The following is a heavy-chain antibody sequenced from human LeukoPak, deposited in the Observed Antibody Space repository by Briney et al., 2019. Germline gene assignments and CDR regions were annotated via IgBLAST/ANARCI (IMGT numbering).Heavy chain of an antibody. Sequence: SETLSLTCTVSGGSISSYYWSWIRQPPGKGLEWIGYIYYSGSTNYNPSLKSRVTISVDTSKNQFSLKLSSVTAADTAVYYCARDGSLGYCSSTSCYKWAFDYWGQGTLVTVSS. J-gene: IGHJ4*02. CDR1: GGSISSYY. D-gene: IGHD2-2*02. V-gene: IGHV4-59*01. CDR3: ARDGSLGYCSSTSCYKWAFDY. CDR2: IYYSGST.